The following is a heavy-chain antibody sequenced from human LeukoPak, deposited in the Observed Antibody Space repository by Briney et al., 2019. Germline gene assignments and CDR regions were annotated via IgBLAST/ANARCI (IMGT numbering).Heavy chain of an antibody. V-gene: IGHV4-39*01. D-gene: IGHD3-3*01. J-gene: IGHJ4*02. CDR3: ARHLYWSGYPMYYFDY. CDR1: GGSISSSSYY. Sequence: PSETLSLTCTVSGGSISSSSYYWGWIRQPPGKGLEWIGSIYYSGSTYYNPSLKSRVTISVDTSKNQFSLKLSSVTAADTAVYYCARHLYWSGYPMYYFDYWGQGTLVTVSS. CDR2: IYYSGST.